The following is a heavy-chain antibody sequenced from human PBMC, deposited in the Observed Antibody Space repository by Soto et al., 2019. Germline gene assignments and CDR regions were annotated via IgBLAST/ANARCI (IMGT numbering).Heavy chain of an antibody. CDR1: GGSFSGYY. Sequence: PSETLSLTCAVYGGSFSGYYWSWTRQPPGKGLECTGEINHRGSTNYNPSLKSRVTISVDTSKNQFSLKLSSVTAPETSVYYCARGLLGAGGHCSYHSDISVLGRGTRGTVAS. V-gene: IGHV4-34*01. CDR2: INHRGST. CDR3: ARGLLGAGGHCSYHSDISV. D-gene: IGHD3-16*01. J-gene: IGHJ6*01.